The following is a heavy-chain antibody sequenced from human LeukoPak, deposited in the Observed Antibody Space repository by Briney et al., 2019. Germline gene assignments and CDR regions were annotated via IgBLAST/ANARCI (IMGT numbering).Heavy chain of an antibody. CDR3: ARPIVGATRGFDP. V-gene: IGHV4-39*01. D-gene: IGHD1-26*01. CDR2: IYHSGTT. J-gene: IGHJ5*02. Sequence: SETLSLTCTVSGGSISNSNYYWGWIRQPPGKGLQWIGSIYHSGTTYHNPSLKSRVTISVDTSKNQFSLKLSSVTAADTAVYYCARPIVGATRGFDPCGQGTLSPSPQ. CDR1: GGSISNSNYY.